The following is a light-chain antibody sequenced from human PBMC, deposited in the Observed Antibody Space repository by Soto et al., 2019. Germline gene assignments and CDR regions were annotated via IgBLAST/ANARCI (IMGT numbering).Light chain of an antibody. V-gene: IGKV3-20*01. J-gene: IGKJ1*01. Sequence: DIVLTQSPGTLSLSPGERATLSCRASQSVSSNYLAWYQQKPGQDTRLLIYGASSGVTGIPDRFSGSGSGTDFTLTISRLEPEDFAVYYCQQYVTSPWTFGQGTKVEIK. CDR1: QSVSSNY. CDR2: GAS. CDR3: QQYVTSPWT.